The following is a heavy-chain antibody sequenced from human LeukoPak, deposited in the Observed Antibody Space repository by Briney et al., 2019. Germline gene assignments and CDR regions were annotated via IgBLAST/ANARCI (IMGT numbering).Heavy chain of an antibody. CDR2: INPNTAGT. CDR1: GYTFTGYH. Sequence: GASVKVSCKASGYTFTGYHIHWVRQAPGQGLEWMGWINPNTAGTSYAQKFQGRVAMTRDTSISTAYTELSRLRSDDSALYYCARLSTPNLYYFDYWGQGTLVTVSS. CDR3: ARLSTPNLYYFDY. V-gene: IGHV1-2*02. J-gene: IGHJ4*02. D-gene: IGHD3-16*02.